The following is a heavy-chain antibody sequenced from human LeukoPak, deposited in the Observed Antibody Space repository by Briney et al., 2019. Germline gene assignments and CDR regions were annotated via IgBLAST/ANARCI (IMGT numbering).Heavy chain of an antibody. CDR1: GGTFSSYA. V-gene: IGHV1-69*13. Sequence: VASVKVSCKASGGTFSSYAISWVRQAPGQGLEWMGGIIPICGTANYAQKFQGRVTITADESTSTAYMELSSLRSEDTAVYYCARDSSNYYDSSGYSRNRSFQHWGQGTLVTVSS. D-gene: IGHD3-22*01. J-gene: IGHJ1*01. CDR3: ARDSSNYYDSSGYSRNRSFQH. CDR2: IIPICGTA.